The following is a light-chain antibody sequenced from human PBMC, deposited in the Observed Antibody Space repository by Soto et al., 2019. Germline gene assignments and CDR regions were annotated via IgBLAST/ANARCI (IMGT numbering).Light chain of an antibody. Sequence: IQVTQSPSSLSASVGDRVTITCRASQSVGTSLAWYQQKPGKAPNLLIYKASDLDSGVPSRFSGSGSETEFTLTISSLQPDDFATYYCQHYHNFPLTFGGGTKVDIK. J-gene: IGKJ4*01. CDR1: QSVGTS. CDR2: KAS. CDR3: QHYHNFPLT. V-gene: IGKV1-5*03.